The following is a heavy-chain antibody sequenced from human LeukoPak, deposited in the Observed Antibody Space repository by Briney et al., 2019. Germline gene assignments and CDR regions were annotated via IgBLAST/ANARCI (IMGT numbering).Heavy chain of an antibody. Sequence: PSGTLSLTCSVSGASLDTTAYNWGWLRQPPGKGLEWIGSIYYSGSSYDNPSLKSRLTLSIDTSRNQFSLTLKSVTAADSGVYFCAREMLYDSTAYYLWGQGTVVTVSS. CDR3: AREMLYDSTAYYL. CDR2: IYYSGSS. D-gene: IGHD3-22*01. CDR1: GASLDTTAYN. J-gene: IGHJ4*02. V-gene: IGHV4-39*01.